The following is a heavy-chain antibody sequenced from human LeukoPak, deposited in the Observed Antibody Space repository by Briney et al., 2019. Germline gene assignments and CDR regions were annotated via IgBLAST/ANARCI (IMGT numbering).Heavy chain of an antibody. CDR2: ISDSGGRT. CDR1: GITLSNYG. CDR3: AKRGVVIRVILVGFHKEAYYFDS. Sequence: PGGSLRLSCAVSGITLSNYGMSWVRQAPGKGLEWVAGISDSGGRTNYADSVEGRFTISRDNPKNTLYLQTNSLRAEDTAVYFCAKRGVVIRVILVGFHKEAYYFDSWGQGALVTVSS. V-gene: IGHV3-23*01. D-gene: IGHD3-22*01. J-gene: IGHJ4*02.